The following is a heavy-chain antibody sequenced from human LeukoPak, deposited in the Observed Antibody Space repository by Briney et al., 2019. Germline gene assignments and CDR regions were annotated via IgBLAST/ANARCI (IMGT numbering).Heavy chain of an antibody. D-gene: IGHD5-12*01. CDR2: IYYSGST. CDR1: GGSISCGDYY. J-gene: IGHJ4*02. V-gene: IGHV4-30-4*01. CDR3: ARAYSGYDFGSFDY. Sequence: SQTLSLTCTVSGGSISCGDYYWSWIRQPPGKGLEWIGYIYYSGSTYYNPSLKSRVTISVDTSKNQFSLKLSSVTAADTAVYYCARAYSGYDFGSFDYWGQGTLVTVSS.